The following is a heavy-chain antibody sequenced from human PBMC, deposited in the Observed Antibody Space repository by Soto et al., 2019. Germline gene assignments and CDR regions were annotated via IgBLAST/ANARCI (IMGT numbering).Heavy chain of an antibody. D-gene: IGHD2-15*01. J-gene: IGHJ4*02. V-gene: IGHV3-30*09. CDR2: ITYEGRSK. Sequence: PGGSLRLSCEGSGFIFKNYAMNWVRQAPGKGLEWVATITYEGRSKYYAESVKGRFAISRDNSKSTLNLQMNTLRVDDSAIYYCAKSSGGSSSMGMDYWGQGTLVTVSS. CDR1: GFIFKNYA. CDR3: AKSSGGSSSMGMDY.